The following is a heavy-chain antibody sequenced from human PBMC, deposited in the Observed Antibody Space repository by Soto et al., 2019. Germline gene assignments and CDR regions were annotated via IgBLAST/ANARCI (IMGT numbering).Heavy chain of an antibody. CDR3: VKDMQLWRLDS. CDR2: INTDGSVA. CDR1: GLTFRSYW. J-gene: IGHJ4*02. D-gene: IGHD2-15*01. Sequence: EVQLVESGGGLVQPGESLRLSCAASGLTFRSYWMHWVRQAPGKGLVLVSRINTDGSVAMYVDSVTGRFTISRDNAKNTLYLHMNSLRAEDTVVYYFVKDMQLWRLDSWGPGTLVTFSS. V-gene: IGHV3-74*03.